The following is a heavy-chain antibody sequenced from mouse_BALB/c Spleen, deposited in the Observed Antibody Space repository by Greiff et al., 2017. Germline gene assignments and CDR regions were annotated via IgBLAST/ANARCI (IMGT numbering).Heavy chain of an antibody. D-gene: IGHD2-10*02. CDR3: ARCGYGNFRAY. CDR2: IWAGGST. Sequence: VHLVESGPGLVAPSQSLSITCTVSGFSLTSYGVHWVRQPPGKGLEWLGVIWAGGSTNYNSAIMSRLSISKDNSKSQVFLKMNSLQTDDTAMYYCARCGYGNFRAYWGQGTLVTVSA. J-gene: IGHJ3*01. V-gene: IGHV2-9*02. CDR1: GFSLTSYG.